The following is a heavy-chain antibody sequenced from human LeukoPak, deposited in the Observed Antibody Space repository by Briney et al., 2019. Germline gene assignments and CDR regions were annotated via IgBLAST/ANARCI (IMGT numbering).Heavy chain of an antibody. CDR1: GGSISSYY. V-gene: IGHV4-59*08. D-gene: IGHD4-23*01. CDR2: IYYSGST. Sequence: SETLSLTCTVPGGSISSYYWTWIRQPPGKGLEWIGYIYYSGSTNYNPSLKSRDTISVDTSKNQFSLKLSSVTAADTAVYYCARQGRGYGGNSDYWGQGTLVTVSS. J-gene: IGHJ4*02. CDR3: ARQGRGYGGNSDY.